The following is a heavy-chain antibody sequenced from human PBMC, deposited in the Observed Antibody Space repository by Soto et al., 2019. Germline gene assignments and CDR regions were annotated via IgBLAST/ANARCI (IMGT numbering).Heavy chain of an antibody. D-gene: IGHD2-2*01. CDR3: ARQVLIYYFDY. Sequence: SETLCLTCSVSGGSMSSSRYNWGWIRQSPGKGLEWIGSIYYSGSTYYNSALKSRVTISVDTSKNQFSLKLSSVTVADTAVYYCARQVLIYYFDYWGQGTLVTVS. V-gene: IGHV4-39*01. CDR2: IYYSGST. CDR1: GGSMSSSRYN. J-gene: IGHJ4*02.